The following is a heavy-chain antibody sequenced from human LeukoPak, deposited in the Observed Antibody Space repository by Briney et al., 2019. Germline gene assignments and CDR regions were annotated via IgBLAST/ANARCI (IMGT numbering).Heavy chain of an antibody. J-gene: IGHJ5*02. CDR3: ARVVRGAVTSNCFAP. CDR2: IYDSGAT. V-gene: IGHV4-59*01. CDR1: GGSINDFY. D-gene: IGHD4-17*01. Sequence: SETLSLTCTVSGGSINDFYWTWIRQAPGKGLEWVGYIYDSGATDYNPSLRSRVTMSVDTSKNEFSLQLTSVTAADTAMYYCARVVRGAVTSNCFAPWGQGTRVTVSS.